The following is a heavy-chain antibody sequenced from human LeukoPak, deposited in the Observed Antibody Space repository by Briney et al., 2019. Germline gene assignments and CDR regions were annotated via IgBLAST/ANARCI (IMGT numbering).Heavy chain of an antibody. Sequence: ASVKVSCKASGGTFSSYAISWVRQAPGQGLEWMGRIIPILGIANYAQKFQGRVTITADKSTSTAYMELSSLRSEDTAVYYCARERIGGGGLHYYYYYGMDVWGQGTTVTVSS. CDR1: GGTFSSYA. V-gene: IGHV1-69*04. D-gene: IGHD2-21*01. CDR3: ARERIGGGGLHYYYYYGMDV. J-gene: IGHJ6*02. CDR2: IIPILGIA.